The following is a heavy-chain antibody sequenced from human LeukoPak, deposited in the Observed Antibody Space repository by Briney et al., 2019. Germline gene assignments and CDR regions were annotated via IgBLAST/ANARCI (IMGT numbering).Heavy chain of an antibody. CDR3: ARQSISGSSLSYFDY. Sequence: SETLSLACTVSGGSISSYYWSWIRQPPGKGLEWIGNIYDSGSTNYNPSLKSRVTISVDTSKNQCSLKLSSVTAADTAVYYCARQSISGSSLSYFDYWGQGTLVNVSS. V-gene: IGHV4-59*01. CDR1: GGSISSYY. D-gene: IGHD3-22*01. J-gene: IGHJ4*02. CDR2: IYDSGST.